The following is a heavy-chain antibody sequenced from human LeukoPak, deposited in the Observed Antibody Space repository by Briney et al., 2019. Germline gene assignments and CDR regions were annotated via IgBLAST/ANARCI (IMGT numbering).Heavy chain of an antibody. CDR3: ASLYYYGSGSFGSTPK. Sequence: GGSLRLSCAASGFTFSSYSTNWVRQAPGKGLEWVSSISSSSSYIYYADSVKGRFTISRDNAKNSLYLQMNSLRAEDTAVYYCASLYYYGSGSFGSTPKWGQGTLVTVSS. CDR2: ISSSSSYI. CDR1: GFTFSSYS. V-gene: IGHV3-21*01. J-gene: IGHJ4*02. D-gene: IGHD3-10*01.